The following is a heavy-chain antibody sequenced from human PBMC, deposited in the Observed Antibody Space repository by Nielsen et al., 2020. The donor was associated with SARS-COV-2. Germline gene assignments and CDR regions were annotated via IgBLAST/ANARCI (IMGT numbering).Heavy chain of an antibody. CDR2: LSNTGST. V-gene: IGHV4-59*01. D-gene: IGHD3-10*01. Sequence: SETLSLTCTVSGGSISSYYWSWIRQPPGKGMEWIGYLSNTGSTNYNPSLQSRVTISVDTSKNQFSLTLSSVTAADTALYFCVRVLAAGSGSYYLPTFDYWGQGSQVTVSS. J-gene: IGHJ4*02. CDR3: VRVLAAGSGSYYLPTFDY. CDR1: GGSISSYY.